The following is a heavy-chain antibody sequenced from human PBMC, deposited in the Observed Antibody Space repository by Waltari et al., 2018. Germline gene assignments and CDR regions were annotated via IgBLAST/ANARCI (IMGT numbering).Heavy chain of an antibody. CDR2: IYYSGST. J-gene: IGHJ5*02. V-gene: IGHV4-30-4*08. D-gene: IGHD1-26*01. CDR3: ARHRSGSYYVRTGFDP. CDR1: GGSISSGDYY. Sequence: QVQLQESGPGLVKPSQTLSLTCPVSGGSISSGDYYWSWIRQPPGKGLEWIGYIYYSGSTYYNPSLKSRVTISVDTSKNQFSLKLSSVTAADTAVYYCARHRSGSYYVRTGFDPWGQGTLVTVSS.